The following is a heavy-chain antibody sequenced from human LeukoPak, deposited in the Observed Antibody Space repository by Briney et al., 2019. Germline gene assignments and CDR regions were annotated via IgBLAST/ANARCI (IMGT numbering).Heavy chain of an antibody. J-gene: IGHJ6*02. Sequence: SQTLSLTCTVSGGSISSGGYYWSWIRQHPGKGLDWIGYIYYSGSTYYNPSLKSRVTISVDTSKNQFSLNLSSVTAADTAVYYCARLGGWSTVTTDYYHYGMDVWGQGTTVTVSS. CDR2: IYYSGST. V-gene: IGHV4-31*03. CDR3: ARLGGWSTVTTDYYHYGMDV. CDR1: GGSISSGGYY. D-gene: IGHD4-17*01.